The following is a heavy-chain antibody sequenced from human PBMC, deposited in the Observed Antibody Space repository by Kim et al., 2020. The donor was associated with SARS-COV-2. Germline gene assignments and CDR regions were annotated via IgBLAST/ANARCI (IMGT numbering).Heavy chain of an antibody. V-gene: IGHV4-39*01. Sequence: SETLSLTCTVSGGSISSSSYYWGWIRQPPGKGLEWIGSIYYSGSTYYNPSLKSRVTISVDTSKNQFSLKLSSVTAADTAVYYCARHWEVQQLVRDAFDIWGQGTMVTVSS. CDR1: GGSISSSSYY. J-gene: IGHJ3*02. CDR3: ARHWEVQQLVRDAFDI. D-gene: IGHD6-13*01. CDR2: IYYSGST.